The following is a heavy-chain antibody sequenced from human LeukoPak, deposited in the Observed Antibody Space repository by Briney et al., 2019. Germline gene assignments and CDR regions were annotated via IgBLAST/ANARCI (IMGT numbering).Heavy chain of an antibody. V-gene: IGHV5-51*01. CDR2: IYPGDSAT. CDR3: ARGIYYYGSAYRNNWFDP. Sequence: RGESLKISRKASGYSFTSYWIGWVRQMPGKGLEWMRIIYPGDSATSYSPSFQGQVTISADKSISTAYLQWSSLKASDTAMYYCARGIYYYGSAYRNNWFDPWGQGTLVTVSS. D-gene: IGHD3-10*01. CDR1: GYSFTSYW. J-gene: IGHJ5*02.